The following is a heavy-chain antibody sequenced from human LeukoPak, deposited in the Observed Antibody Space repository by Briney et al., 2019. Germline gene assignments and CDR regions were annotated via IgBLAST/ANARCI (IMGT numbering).Heavy chain of an antibody. Sequence: SETLSLTCTVSGGSISSSSYYWGWIRQPPGKGLEWIGSIYYSGSTYYNPSPKSRVTISVDTSKNQFSLKLSSVTAADTAVYYCARDVVVPAAIVYYYYYMDVWGKGTTVTVSS. D-gene: IGHD2-2*02. CDR1: GGSISSSSYY. CDR3: ARDVVVPAAIVYYYYYMDV. CDR2: IYYSGST. J-gene: IGHJ6*03. V-gene: IGHV4-39*07.